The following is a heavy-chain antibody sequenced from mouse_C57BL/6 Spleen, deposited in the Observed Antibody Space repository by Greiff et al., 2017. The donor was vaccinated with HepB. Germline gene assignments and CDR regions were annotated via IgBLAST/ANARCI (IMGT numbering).Heavy chain of an antibody. CDR1: GFTFSDYG. CDR2: ISSGSSTI. CDR3: ARDTTVAPSMDY. J-gene: IGHJ4*01. Sequence: EVKLMESGGGLVKPGGSLKLSCAASGFTFSDYGMHWVRQAPEKGLEWVAYISSGSSTIYYADTVKGRFTISRDNAKNTLFLQMTSLRSEDTAMYYCARDTTVAPSMDYWGQGTSVTVSS. D-gene: IGHD1-1*01. V-gene: IGHV5-17*01.